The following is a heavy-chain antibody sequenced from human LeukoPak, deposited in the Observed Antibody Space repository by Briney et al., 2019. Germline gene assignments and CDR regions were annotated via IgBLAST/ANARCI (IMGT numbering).Heavy chain of an antibody. D-gene: IGHD2-2*02. J-gene: IGHJ6*04. V-gene: IGHV3-48*03. CDR1: GFTFSSYE. CDR2: ISSSGSTI. CDR3: ARDLGYCTSTSCYSLYGMDV. Sequence: GESLRLSCAASGFTFSSYEMNWVRQAPGQGLEWVSYISSSGSTIYYADSVKGRFTISRDNAKNSLYLQMNSLRAEDTAVYYCARDLGYCTSTSCYSLYGMDVWGKGTTVTVSS.